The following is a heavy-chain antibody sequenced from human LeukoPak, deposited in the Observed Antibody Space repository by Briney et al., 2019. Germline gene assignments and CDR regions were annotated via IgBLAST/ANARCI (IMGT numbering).Heavy chain of an antibody. V-gene: IGHV3-66*01. CDR2: IYSGGST. Sequence: GGSLRLSCAASGFTVSSNYMSRVRQAPGKGLEWGSVIYSGGSTYYADSVKGRFTISRDNSKNTLYLQMNSLRAEDTAVYYCARGYSYGYGEYYSDYWGQGTLVTVSS. D-gene: IGHD5-18*01. J-gene: IGHJ4*02. CDR3: ARGYSYGYGEYYSDY. CDR1: GFTVSSNY.